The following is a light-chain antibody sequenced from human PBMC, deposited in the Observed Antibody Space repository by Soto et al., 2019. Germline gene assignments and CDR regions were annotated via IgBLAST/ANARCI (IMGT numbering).Light chain of an antibody. CDR1: QGIRND. J-gene: IGKJ1*01. CDR3: QQYNSYSEA. V-gene: IGKV1-5*03. Sequence: IQMTQSPSSLSASVGDRAPITCRARQGIRNDLGWYQQKPGKAPKLLIYKASTIESGVPSRFSGSGSGTEFTLTISSLQPDDFATYYCQQYNSYSEAFGQGTKVDIK. CDR2: KAS.